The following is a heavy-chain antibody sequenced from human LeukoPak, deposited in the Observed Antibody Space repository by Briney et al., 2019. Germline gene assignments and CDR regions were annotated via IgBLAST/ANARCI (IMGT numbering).Heavy chain of an antibody. D-gene: IGHD5/OR15-5a*01. CDR1: GFTGSNNY. V-gene: IGHV3-66*03. CDR3: ARSVSGVWLFDY. CDR2: IHSSGAT. Sequence: GSLRLSCAASGFTGSNNYVSWVRQAPGMGLEWVSAIHSSGATCYADSVKGRFTISRDNSKNRLYLQMSDLRAEDTAVYFCARSVSGVWLFDYWGRGTLVTVSS. J-gene: IGHJ4*02.